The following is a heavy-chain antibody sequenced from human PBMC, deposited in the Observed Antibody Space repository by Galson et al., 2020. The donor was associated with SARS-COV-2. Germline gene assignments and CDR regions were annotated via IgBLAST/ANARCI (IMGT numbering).Heavy chain of an antibody. CDR1: GFTFSSYW. V-gene: IGHV3-7*01. CDR3: ATVVSSWYLFEYFQH. D-gene: IGHD6-13*01. J-gene: IGHJ1*01. Sequence: GGSLRLSCAASGFTFSSYWMSWVRQAPGKGLEWVANIKQDGSEKYYVDSVKGRFTISRDNAKNSLYLQMNSLRAEDTAVYYCATVVSSWYLFEYFQHWGQGTLVTVSS. CDR2: IKQDGSEK.